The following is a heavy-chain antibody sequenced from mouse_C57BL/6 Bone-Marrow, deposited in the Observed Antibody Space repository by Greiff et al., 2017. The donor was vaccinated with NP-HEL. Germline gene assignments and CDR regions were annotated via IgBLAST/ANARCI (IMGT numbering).Heavy chain of an antibody. V-gene: IGHV1-61*01. CDR1: GYTFTSYW. CDR3: ARWNPLDHYGSSPAWFAY. D-gene: IGHD1-1*01. CDR2: IYPSDSET. J-gene: IGHJ3*01. Sequence: QVQLQQPGAELVRPGSSVKLSCKASGYTFTSYWMDWVKQRPGQCLEWIGNIYPSDSETHYNQKFKDKATLTVDKSSSTAYMQLSSLTSEDSAVYYWARWNPLDHYGSSPAWFAYWGQGTLVTVSA.